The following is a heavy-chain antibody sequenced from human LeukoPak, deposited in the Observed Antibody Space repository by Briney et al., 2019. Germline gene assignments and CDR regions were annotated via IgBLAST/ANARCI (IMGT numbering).Heavy chain of an antibody. CDR1: GFTVSSNF. CDR2: IYSGGTT. J-gene: IGHJ4*02. V-gene: IGHV3-66*02. CDR3: ASSYLGILTGYSY. Sequence: GGSLRLSCAASGFTVSSNFMSWVRQAPGKGLDWVSVIYSGGTTYFADSVKGRFTISRDNSKNTLYLQMNSLRVEDTAVYYCASSYLGILTGYSYWGQGTLVTVSS. D-gene: IGHD3-9*01.